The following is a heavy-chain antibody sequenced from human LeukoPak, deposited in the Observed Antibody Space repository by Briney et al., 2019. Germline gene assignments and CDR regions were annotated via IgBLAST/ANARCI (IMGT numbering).Heavy chain of an antibody. J-gene: IGHJ4*02. CDR2: ISGSGGST. CDR3: AKLLATYYYDSSGYYPAY. V-gene: IGHV3-23*01. D-gene: IGHD3-22*01. CDR1: AFTFSSYA. Sequence: GGSLRLSCAASAFTFSSYAMSWVRQAPGKGLEWVSAISGSGGSTYYADSVKGRFTISRDNSKNTLYLQMNSLRAEDTAVYYCAKLLATYYYDSSGYYPAYWGQGTLVTVSS.